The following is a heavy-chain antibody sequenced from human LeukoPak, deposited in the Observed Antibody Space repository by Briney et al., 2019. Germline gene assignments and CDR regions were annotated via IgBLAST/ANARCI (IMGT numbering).Heavy chain of an antibody. CDR1: GYTFTGYY. D-gene: IGHD3-10*01. J-gene: IGHJ4*02. V-gene: IGHV1-2*04. CDR2: INPNSGGT. CDR3: ASLPMVRGDNPFDY. Sequence: GASVKVSCKASGYTFTGYYMHWVRQAPGQGLEWMGWINPNSGGTNYAQKFQGWVTMTRDTSISTAYMELSRLRSDDTAVYYCASLPMVRGDNPFDYWGQGTLVTVSS.